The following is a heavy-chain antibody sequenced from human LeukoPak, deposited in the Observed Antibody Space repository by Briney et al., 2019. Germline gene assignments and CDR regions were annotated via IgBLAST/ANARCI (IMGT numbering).Heavy chain of an antibody. J-gene: IGHJ6*03. Sequence: GGSLRLPCAASGFTFSSFAMHWVRQAPGKGLEWLAVVSYHGDDYYYADSVKGRFTISRDNSKNTLYLQMSSLRAEDTAIYYCARDSTYSYGLHYYYYMGVWGKGTTVTVSS. CDR1: GFTFSSFA. V-gene: IGHV3-30-3*01. D-gene: IGHD5-18*01. CDR3: ARDSTYSYGLHYYYYMGV. CDR2: VSYHGDDY.